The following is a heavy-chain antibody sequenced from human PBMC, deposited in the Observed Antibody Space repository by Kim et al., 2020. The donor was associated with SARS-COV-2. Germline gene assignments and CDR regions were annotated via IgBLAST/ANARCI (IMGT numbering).Heavy chain of an antibody. D-gene: IGHD3-3*01. CDR3: ARVYDFWSGYYPTATNYYYYYGMDV. CDR1: GFTFSSYW. Sequence: GGSLRLSCAASGFTFSSYWMHWVRQAPGKGLVWVSRINSDGSSTSYADSVKGRFTISRDNAKNTLYLQMNSLRAEDTAVYYCARVYDFWSGYYPTATNYYYYYGMDVWGQGTTVTVSS. CDR2: INSDGSST. V-gene: IGHV3-74*01. J-gene: IGHJ6*02.